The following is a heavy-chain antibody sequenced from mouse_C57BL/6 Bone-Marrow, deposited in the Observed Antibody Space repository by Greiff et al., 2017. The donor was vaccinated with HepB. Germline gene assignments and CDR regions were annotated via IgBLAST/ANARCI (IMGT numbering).Heavy chain of an antibody. V-gene: IGHV1-81*01. CDR1: GYTFTSYG. D-gene: IGHD2-4*01. CDR2: IYPRSGNT. J-gene: IGHJ3*01. CDR3: ARDEAFYYDYEFAY. Sequence: QVQLQQSGAELARPGASVKLSCKASGYTFTSYGISWVKQSTGQGLEWIGEIYPRSGNTYYNEKFKGKATLTADKSSSTAYMELRSLTSEDSAVYFWARDEAFYYDYEFAYWGQGTLVTVSA.